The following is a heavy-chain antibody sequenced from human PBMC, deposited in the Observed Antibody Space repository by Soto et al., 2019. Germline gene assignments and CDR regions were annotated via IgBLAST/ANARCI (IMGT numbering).Heavy chain of an antibody. CDR2: ISWNSGSI. CDR3: AKGAAAGREGYYFDY. D-gene: IGHD6-13*01. CDR1: GFTFDANA. Sequence: EVQLVESGGGLVQPGRSLRLSCAASGFTFDANAMHWVRQAPGKGLEWVSGISWNSGSIGYADSVKGRFTISRDNAKNSLYLQMNSLRAEDTALYYCAKGAAAGREGYYFDYWGQGTLVTVSS. V-gene: IGHV3-9*01. J-gene: IGHJ4*02.